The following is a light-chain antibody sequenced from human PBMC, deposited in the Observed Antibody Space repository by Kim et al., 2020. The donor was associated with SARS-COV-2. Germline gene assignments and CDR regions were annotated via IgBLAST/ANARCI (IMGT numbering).Light chain of an antibody. CDR3: QQYDLYPYT. V-gene: IGKV1-5*03. CDR2: KAS. Sequence: SASVGDRVTISCRASHSISTWLAWFQQKPGKAPTLLIYKASNLQSGVPSRFSGSGSGTEFTLTINSLQPDDFATYFCQQYDLYPYTFGQGTKLEI. CDR1: HSISTW. J-gene: IGKJ2*01.